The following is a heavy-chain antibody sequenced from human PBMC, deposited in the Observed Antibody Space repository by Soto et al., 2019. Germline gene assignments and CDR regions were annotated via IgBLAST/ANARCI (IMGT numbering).Heavy chain of an antibody. CDR3: ASTAPTTVTNWFDP. CDR2: IIPIFGTA. J-gene: IGHJ5*02. CDR1: GGTFSSYA. Sequence: ASVKGSCKSSGGTFSSYAISWVRQATGQGLEWMGGIIPIFGTANYAQKFQGRVTITADESTSTAYMELSSLRSEDTAVYYCASTAPTTVTNWFDPWGQGTLVTVSS. V-gene: IGHV1-69*13. D-gene: IGHD4-4*01.